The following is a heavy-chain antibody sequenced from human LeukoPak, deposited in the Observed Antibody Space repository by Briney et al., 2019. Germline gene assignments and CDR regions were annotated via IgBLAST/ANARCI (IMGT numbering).Heavy chain of an antibody. CDR3: ARGRDGYNGIVDY. J-gene: IGHJ4*02. V-gene: IGHV3-30-3*01. CDR2: ISYDGSNN. CDR1: GFTFSDYA. D-gene: IGHD5-24*01. Sequence: QPGGSLRLSCAASGFTFSDYAFHWVRQAPGRGRVWVAVISYDGSNNYYADSVKGRFTISRDNSKNTLYLQMNSLRAEDTAVYYCARGRDGYNGIVDYWGQGTLVTVSS.